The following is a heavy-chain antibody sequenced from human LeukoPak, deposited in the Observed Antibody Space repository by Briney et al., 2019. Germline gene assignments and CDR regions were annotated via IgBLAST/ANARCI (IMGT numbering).Heavy chain of an antibody. V-gene: IGHV3-9*01. CDR2: ISWNSGII. D-gene: IGHD3-10*01. CDR1: GFPFDDYG. J-gene: IGHJ3*02. Sequence: PGRSLRLSCVASGFPFDDYGMFWVRQTPGKGLEWISGISWNSGIIAYADSVKGRFTIFRDNAKNSLYLQMNSLRVEDTAVYYCASRAGVGSIDAFDIWGQGTVVTVSS. CDR3: ASRAGVGSIDAFDI.